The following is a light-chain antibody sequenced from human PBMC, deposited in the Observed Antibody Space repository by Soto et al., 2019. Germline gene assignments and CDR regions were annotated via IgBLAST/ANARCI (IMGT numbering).Light chain of an antibody. CDR3: QQRRNWPPIP. V-gene: IGKV3-11*01. J-gene: IGKJ5*01. CDR1: QSVSSY. Sequence: EIVLTQSPATLSLSPGERATLSCRASQSVSSYLAWYQQKPGQAPRLLIYDASNRATGIPTRFSGSGSGTDFPLTISSLAPEDFAVYYCQQRRNWPPIPFGQGTRLEI. CDR2: DAS.